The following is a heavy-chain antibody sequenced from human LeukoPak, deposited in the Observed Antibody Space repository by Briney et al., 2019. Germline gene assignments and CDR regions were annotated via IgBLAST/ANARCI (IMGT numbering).Heavy chain of an antibody. CDR1: GYSFSNYW. CDR3: ARRVKLGYCSSTSCFTLPDAFDI. D-gene: IGHD2-2*02. J-gene: IGHJ3*02. V-gene: IGHV5-51*01. Sequence: GESLKISCKGSGYSFSNYWIAWVRQMPGKGLEWMGIIYPDDSDIRYSSSFQGQVSISADKSISTAYLQWTSLKASDTAMYYCARRVKLGYCSSTSCFTLPDAFDIWGQGTMVTVSS. CDR2: IYPDDSDI.